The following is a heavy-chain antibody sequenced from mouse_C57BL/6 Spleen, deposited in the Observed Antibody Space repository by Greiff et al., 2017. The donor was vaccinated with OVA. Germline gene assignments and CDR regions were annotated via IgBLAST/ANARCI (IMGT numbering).Heavy chain of an antibody. J-gene: IGHJ4*01. D-gene: IGHD2-1*01. CDR2: IFPGDGDT. CDR1: GYAFSSSW. V-gene: IGHV1-82*01. Sequence: VQRVESGPELVKPGASVKISCKASGYAFSSSWMNWVQQRPGKGLEWIGRIFPGDGDTNYNGTIKGKATLAADKSSSTAYMQLSSLTSEDSAVYFCARSYGNYEEYYAMDYWGQGTSVTGSS. CDR3: ARSYGNYEEYYAMDY.